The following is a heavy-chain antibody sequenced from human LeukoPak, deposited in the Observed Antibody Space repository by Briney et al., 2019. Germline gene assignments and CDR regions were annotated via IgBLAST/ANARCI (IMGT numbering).Heavy chain of an antibody. J-gene: IGHJ6*03. Sequence: ASVKVSCKASGYTFTGYYMHWVRQAPGQGLEWMGIINPNGINTNYAQNFQGRVTMTRDMSTNAIYMELSSLRSEDTAVYYCARSNGPVLVSPGAPINYYYFYMDVWGKGTTVTVSS. CDR1: GYTFTGYY. D-gene: IGHD3-3*02. CDR3: ARSNGPVLVSPGAPINYYYFYMDV. CDR2: INPNGINT. V-gene: IGHV1-46*01.